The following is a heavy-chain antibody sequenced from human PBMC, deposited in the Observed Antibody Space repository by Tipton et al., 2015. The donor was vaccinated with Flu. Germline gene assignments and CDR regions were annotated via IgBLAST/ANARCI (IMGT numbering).Heavy chain of an antibody. D-gene: IGHD2-15*01. Sequence: TLSLTCSVSGGSIWGTDYSWDWLRKAPGKALEWIGGSYYNGNAYYNPSLKSRVSISVDTSRNQFSLTMYSVTAADTAVYYCATYRDWSQGTLVTVSS. CDR3: ATYRD. J-gene: IGHJ4*02. V-gene: IGHV4-39*01. CDR1: GGSIWGTDYS. CDR2: SYYNGNA.